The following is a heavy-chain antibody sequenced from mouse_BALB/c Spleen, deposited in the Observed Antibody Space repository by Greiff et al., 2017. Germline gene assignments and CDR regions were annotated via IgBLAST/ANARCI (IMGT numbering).Heavy chain of an antibody. CDR2: IDPANGNT. Sequence: EVQLQQSGAELVKPGASVKLSCTASGFNIKDTYMHWVKQRPEQGLEWIGRIDPANGNTKYDPKFQGKATITADTSSNTAYLQLSSLTSEDTAVYYCALITTVESWYFDVWGEGTTVTVSS. J-gene: IGHJ1*01. CDR3: ALITTVESWYFDV. D-gene: IGHD1-1*01. V-gene: IGHV14-3*02. CDR1: GFNIKDTY.